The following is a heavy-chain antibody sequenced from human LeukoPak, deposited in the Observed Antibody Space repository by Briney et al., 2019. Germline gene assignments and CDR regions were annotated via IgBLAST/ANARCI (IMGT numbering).Heavy chain of an antibody. V-gene: IGHV3-30*03. D-gene: IGHD6-19*01. J-gene: IGHJ4*02. Sequence: PGRSLRLSCAASGFTFNSYGMHWVRQTPGKGLEWVAVISYDGGNKHYADSVKGRFTISRDNSKNTLYLQMNSLRAEDTAVYYCASGASSDWYYFDYWGQGTLVTVSS. CDR2: ISYDGGNK. CDR1: GFTFNSYG. CDR3: ASGASSDWYYFDY.